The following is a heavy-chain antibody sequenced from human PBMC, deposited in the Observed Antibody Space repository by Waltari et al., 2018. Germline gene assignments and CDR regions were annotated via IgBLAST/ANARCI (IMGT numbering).Heavy chain of an antibody. CDR2: IKSETYGGTT. Sequence: EVQLVESGGGLVEPGGSLRLSCGASGFPFNNAWRHWVRQAPGKGLEWLGRIKSETYGGTTDYAVPVKGRFTISRDDSKNTLYLQMNSLKIEDTAVYYCTQIALWFGDPVDYWGQGTLVTVSA. CDR1: GFPFNNAW. V-gene: IGHV3-15*07. D-gene: IGHD3-10*01. J-gene: IGHJ4*02. CDR3: TQIALWFGDPVDY.